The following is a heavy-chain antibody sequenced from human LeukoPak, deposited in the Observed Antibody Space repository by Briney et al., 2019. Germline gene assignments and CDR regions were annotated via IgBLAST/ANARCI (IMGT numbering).Heavy chain of an antibody. CDR3: ASGAMPDAFDI. Sequence: GGSLRLSCAASGFTVSSNYMCWVRQAPGKGLEWGSVIYSGGSTYYADAVKGRFTISRDNSKNALYLQMNSLRAEDTAVYYCASGAMPDAFDIWGQGTMVTVSS. V-gene: IGHV3-53*01. J-gene: IGHJ3*02. D-gene: IGHD2-2*01. CDR2: IYSGGST. CDR1: GFTVSSNY.